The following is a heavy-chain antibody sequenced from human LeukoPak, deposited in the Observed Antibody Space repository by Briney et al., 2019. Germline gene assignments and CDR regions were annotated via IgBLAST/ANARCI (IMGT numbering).Heavy chain of an antibody. Sequence: SSETLSLTCAVSGVPFSNYYWSWVRQSPRQGLEWIGEINDSGYTNYNPSLKSRVTMSIDTSKKAFSLILTSVTAADAGVYYCTRAVAGHPDWGQGTLVTVSS. D-gene: IGHD6-19*01. CDR2: INDSGYT. J-gene: IGHJ4*02. V-gene: IGHV4-34*01. CDR3: TRAVAGHPD. CDR1: GVPFSNYY.